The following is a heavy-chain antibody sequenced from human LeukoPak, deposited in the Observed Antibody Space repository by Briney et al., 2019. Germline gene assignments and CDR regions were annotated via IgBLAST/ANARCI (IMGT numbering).Heavy chain of an antibody. J-gene: IGHJ4*02. V-gene: IGHV4-4*08. CDR3: ASGEGGSSLDY. CDR2: VSSSGST. Sequence: SETLSLTCTVSGGSITSYYWSWIRQPPGKGLEWTGCVSSSGSTNYNPSLKSRVTISVNTSKNQFSLRLSSVTAADTAVHYCASGEGGSSLDYWGQGTLVTVSS. D-gene: IGHD6-13*01. CDR1: GGSITSYY.